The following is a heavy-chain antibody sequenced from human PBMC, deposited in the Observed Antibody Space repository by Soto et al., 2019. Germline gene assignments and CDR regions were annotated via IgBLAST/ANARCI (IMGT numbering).Heavy chain of an antibody. D-gene: IGHD3-22*01. Sequence: GASVKVSCKTSGYTFTNYYIHWVRQAPGQGLEWMGIINPSGGSTSYAQKFQARVTATRDTPTRTVYMEVRSLRSEDTAIYFCARGGENYSDGGGFNWFDPWGQGTQVTVSS. CDR1: GYTFTNYY. J-gene: IGHJ5*02. CDR3: ARGGENYSDGGGFNWFDP. V-gene: IGHV1-46*01. CDR2: INPSGGST.